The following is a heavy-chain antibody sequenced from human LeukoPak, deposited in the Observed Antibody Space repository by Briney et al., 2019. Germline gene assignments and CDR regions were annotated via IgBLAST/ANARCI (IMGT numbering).Heavy chain of an antibody. V-gene: IGHV1-2*06. CDR2: INPNSGDP. J-gene: IGHJ4*02. CDR3: ARGIAATDDY. D-gene: IGHD6-13*01. CDR1: GYTFTGCF. Sequence: ASVKVSCKASGYTFTGCFMHWVRQAPGQGLEWMGRINPNSGDPNYAQEFQGRVTMTRDTSISTAYMELSSLRSDDTAVYYCARGIAATDDYWGQGTLVTVSS.